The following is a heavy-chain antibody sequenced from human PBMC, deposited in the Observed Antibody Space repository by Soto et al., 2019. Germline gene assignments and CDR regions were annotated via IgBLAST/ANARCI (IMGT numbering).Heavy chain of an antibody. CDR3: ARGPYYYGSGRLDL. V-gene: IGHV3-33*01. J-gene: IGHJ4*02. Sequence: GGSLRLSCAASGFTFSSYGMHWVRQAPGKGLEWVAVIWYDGSNKYYADSVKGRFTISRDNSKNTLYLQMNSLRAEDTAVYYCARGPYYYGSGRLDLWGQGTLVTVSS. CDR1: GFTFSSYG. CDR2: IWYDGSNK. D-gene: IGHD3-10*01.